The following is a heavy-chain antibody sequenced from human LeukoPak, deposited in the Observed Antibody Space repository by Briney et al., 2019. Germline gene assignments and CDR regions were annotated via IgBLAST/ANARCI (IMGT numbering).Heavy chain of an antibody. CDR3: ATFVAVALDY. V-gene: IGHV3-11*06. CDR2: ISRSSNYI. D-gene: IGHD6-19*01. CDR1: GFTFSDYY. Sequence: PGGSLRLSCAASGFTFSDYYMSWIRQAPGKGLEWVSTISRSSNYIYYADSVKGRFTISRGNAKNSLYLQMNSLRVEDTAVYYCATFVAVALDYWGRGTLVTVSS. J-gene: IGHJ4*02.